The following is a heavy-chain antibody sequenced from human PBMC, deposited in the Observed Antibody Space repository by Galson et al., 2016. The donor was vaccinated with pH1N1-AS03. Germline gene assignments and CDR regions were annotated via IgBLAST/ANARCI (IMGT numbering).Heavy chain of an antibody. D-gene: IGHD2-2*01. J-gene: IGHJ6*03. CDR3: AREECSSSSCRRDQNYYMDV. CDR2: ITLPPGIA. CDR1: GGSFSSFS. Sequence: SVKVSCKASGGSFSSFSTNWVRQAPGQGLEWMGRITLPPGIAHYAQRFQGRVTITADKSTSTAYMDLSTLISEDTAMYYCAREECSSSSCRRDQNYYMDVWGKGTTVTVSS. V-gene: IGHV1-69*02.